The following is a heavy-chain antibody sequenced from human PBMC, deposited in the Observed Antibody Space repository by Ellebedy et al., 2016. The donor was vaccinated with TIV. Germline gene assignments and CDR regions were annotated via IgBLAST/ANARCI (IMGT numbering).Heavy chain of an antibody. V-gene: IGHV3-23*01. CDR3: AKDRGVTPDYYMDV. CDR1: GFTFSSYA. Sequence: GGSLRLSCAASGFTFSSYAMSWVRQAPGKGLEWVSGISGSGGSTNYADSVKGRFTISRDHSKNTLYLEMNNLSAEDTAVYYCAKDRGVTPDYYMDVWGKGTTVTVSS. J-gene: IGHJ6*03. D-gene: IGHD3-10*01. CDR2: ISGSGGST.